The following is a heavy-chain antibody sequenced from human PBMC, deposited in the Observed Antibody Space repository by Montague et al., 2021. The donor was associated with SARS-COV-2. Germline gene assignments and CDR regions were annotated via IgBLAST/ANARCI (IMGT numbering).Heavy chain of an antibody. CDR3: AREYSSSWYHQDAFDI. Sequence: SLRLSCAASGFPFSSYSMNWVRQAPGKGLEWVSSISSSSSYIYYADSVKGRFTISRDNAKNSLYLQMNSLRAEDTAVYYCAREYSSSWYHQDAFDIWGQGTMVTVSS. D-gene: IGHD6-13*01. J-gene: IGHJ3*02. CDR2: ISSSSSYI. V-gene: IGHV3-21*01. CDR1: GFPFSSYS.